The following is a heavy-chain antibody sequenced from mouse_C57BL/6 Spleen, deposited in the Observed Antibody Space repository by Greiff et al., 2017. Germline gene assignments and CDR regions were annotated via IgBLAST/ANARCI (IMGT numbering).Heavy chain of an antibody. V-gene: IGHV5-12*01. Sequence: EVKLVESGGGLVQPGGSLKLSCAASGFTFSDYYMYWVRQTPEKRLEWVAYISNGGGSTYYPDTVKGRFTISRDNAKNTLYLQMSRLKSEDTAMYYGARLLGAMDYWGQGTSVTVSS. J-gene: IGHJ4*01. CDR3: ARLLGAMDY. CDR2: ISNGGGST. CDR1: GFTFSDYY.